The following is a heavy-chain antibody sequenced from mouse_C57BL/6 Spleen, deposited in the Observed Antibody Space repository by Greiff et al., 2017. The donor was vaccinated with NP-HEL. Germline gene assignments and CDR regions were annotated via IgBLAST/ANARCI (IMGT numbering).Heavy chain of an antibody. V-gene: IGHV5-6*01. Sequence: VQLKQSGGDLVKPGGSLKLSCAASGFTFSSYGMSWVRQTPDKRLEWVATISSGGSSTYYPDSVKGRFTISRDNAKNTLYLQMSSLKSEDTAMYYCASSFAYWGQGTLVTVSA. J-gene: IGHJ3*01. CDR3: ASSFAY. CDR1: GFTFSSYG. CDR2: ISSGGSST.